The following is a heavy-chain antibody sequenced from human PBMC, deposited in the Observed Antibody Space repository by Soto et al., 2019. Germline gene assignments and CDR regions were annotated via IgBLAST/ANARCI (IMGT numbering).Heavy chain of an antibody. CDR2: VYHSGST. Sequence: PSETLSLTCVVSGYSISSAYYWGWIRQPPGKGLEWIGSVYHSGSTYYNPSLKSRVTISVDTSKNHFSLKLRSVTAADSAVYYCARSGTTTPPFHKQWGPGTLVTVSS. CDR1: GYSISSAYY. V-gene: IGHV4-38-2*01. CDR3: ARSGTTTPPFHKQ. D-gene: IGHD1-1*01. J-gene: IGHJ4*02.